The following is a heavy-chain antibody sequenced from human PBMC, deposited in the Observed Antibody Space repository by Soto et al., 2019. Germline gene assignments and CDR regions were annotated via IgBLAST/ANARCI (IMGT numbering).Heavy chain of an antibody. CDR3: ARGDTIRDCIAGDCYSRSGWFDP. CDR1: GYSFTSYA. J-gene: IGHJ5*02. V-gene: IGHV1-8*01. D-gene: IGHD2-21*02. CDR2: MNPKSGNT. Sequence: ASVKVSGKASGYSFTSYAINWGRQATGQGLEWMGWMNPKSGNTGYEQKFQGRVTMTRDNSINTAYMELSSLISDDTAVYYCARGDTIRDCIAGDCYSRSGWFDPWGQG.